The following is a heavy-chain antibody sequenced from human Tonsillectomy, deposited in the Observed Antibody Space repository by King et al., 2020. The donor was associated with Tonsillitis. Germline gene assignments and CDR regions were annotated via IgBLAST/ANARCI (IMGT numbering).Heavy chain of an antibody. D-gene: IGHD2-21*02. CDR3: ARGGTVTAPYYYYYMDV. V-gene: IGHV1-2*04. CDR1: GYTFTGYY. Sequence: QLVQSGAEVKKPGASVKVSCKASGYTFTGYYMHWVRQAPGQGLEWMGWINPNSGGTNYAQKFQSWVTMTRDTSISTAYMELSRLRSDDTAVYYCARGGTVTAPYYYYYMDVWGKGTTVTVSS. J-gene: IGHJ6*03. CDR2: INPNSGGT.